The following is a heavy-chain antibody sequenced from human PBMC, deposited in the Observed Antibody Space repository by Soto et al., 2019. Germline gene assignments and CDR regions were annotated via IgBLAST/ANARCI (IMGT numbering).Heavy chain of an antibody. CDR1: GGSISSYY. D-gene: IGHD1-26*01. CDR3: ARDSPAVGAMGAFDY. V-gene: IGHV4-59*01. CDR2: IYYSGST. J-gene: IGHJ4*02. Sequence: TSETLSLTCTVSGGSISSYYWSWIRQPPGKGLEWIGYIYYSGSTNYNPSLKSRVTISVDTSKNQFSLKLSSVTAADTAVYYCARDSPAVGAMGAFDYWGQGTLVTVSS.